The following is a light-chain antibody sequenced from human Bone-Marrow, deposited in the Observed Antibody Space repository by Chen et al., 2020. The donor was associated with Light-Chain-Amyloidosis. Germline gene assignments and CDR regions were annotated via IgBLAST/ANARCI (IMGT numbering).Light chain of an antibody. J-gene: IGLJ3*02. CDR2: DDS. CDR1: NIVSTS. Sequence: SYVLTQPSSVSVAPGQTATIACGGNNIVSTSVHWYQQTPGQAPLLVVYDDSDRPSGIPERLSGSNSGNTATLTISRGEAGDEADYYCQVWDRSSDRPVCGGGTKLTVL. V-gene: IGLV3-21*02. CDR3: QVWDRSSDRPV.